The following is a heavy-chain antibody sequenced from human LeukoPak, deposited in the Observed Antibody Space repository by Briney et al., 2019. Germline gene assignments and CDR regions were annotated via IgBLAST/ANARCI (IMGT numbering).Heavy chain of an antibody. CDR3: ARDGGLNTNCDY. CDR1: GFTFRNYW. D-gene: IGHD2-15*01. V-gene: IGHV3-7*01. Sequence: QAGGSLRLSCAASGFTFRNYWMGWVRQAPGQGLEGVANTKPDRSAEYYADSVRGRFTTSRDNANNFLYLQMNRLRAEDTAVYYCARDGGLNTNCDYWGQGTLVTVSS. J-gene: IGHJ4*02. CDR2: TKPDRSAE.